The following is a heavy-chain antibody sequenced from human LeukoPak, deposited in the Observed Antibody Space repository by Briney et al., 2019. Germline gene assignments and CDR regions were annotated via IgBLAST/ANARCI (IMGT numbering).Heavy chain of an antibody. Sequence: GGSLGLSCSASGFSFSTYWMSWVRQAPGKGLEWVASINQDGSEKYYVDSVKGRFTISRDNAKNSMYLLMNSLRVEDTAVYYCVRDVLYYYGAERLFWFDPWGQGTLVTVSS. J-gene: IGHJ5*02. V-gene: IGHV3-7*01. D-gene: IGHD3-10*01. CDR2: INQDGSEK. CDR3: VRDVLYYYGAERLFWFDP. CDR1: GFSFSTYW.